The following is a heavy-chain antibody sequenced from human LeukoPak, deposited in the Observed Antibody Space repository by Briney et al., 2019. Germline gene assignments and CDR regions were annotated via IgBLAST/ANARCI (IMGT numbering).Heavy chain of an antibody. CDR2: IRSDGTIK. CDR1: GFTFNSFG. Sequence: GGSLRLSCAASGFTFNSFGMHWVRQAPGKGLEWVAFIRSDGTIKFYADSVTGRFTISRDNSKNTLYLQMNSLRAEDTAVYYCAKDVPMAYFDYWGQGTLVTVSS. J-gene: IGHJ4*02. V-gene: IGHV3-30*02. D-gene: IGHD2-2*01. CDR3: AKDVPMAYFDY.